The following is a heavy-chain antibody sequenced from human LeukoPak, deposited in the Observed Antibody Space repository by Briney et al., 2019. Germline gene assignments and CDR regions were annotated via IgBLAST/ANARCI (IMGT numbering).Heavy chain of an antibody. V-gene: IGHV3-11*04. CDR1: GFTLSDYY. J-gene: IGHJ4*02. CDR2: ISSSGSTI. Sequence: SGGSLILSCAASGFTLSDYYMSWIRHAPGKGLEWVSYISSSGSTIYYADSVKGRFTISRDNAKNSLYLQMNSLRAEDAAVYYCARGGHYYDSSGYIVNYWGQGTLVTV. CDR3: ARGGHYYDSSGYIVNY. D-gene: IGHD3-22*01.